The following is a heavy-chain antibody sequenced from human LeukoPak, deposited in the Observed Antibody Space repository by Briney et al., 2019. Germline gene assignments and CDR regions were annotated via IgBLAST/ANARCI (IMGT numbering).Heavy chain of an antibody. CDR2: IIPIFGTA. J-gene: IGHJ6*03. CDR3: ARPSRLELRTLYYYYMDV. D-gene: IGHD1-7*01. CDR1: GYTFTSYG. V-gene: IGHV1-69*13. Sequence: ASVKVSCKASGYTFTSYGISWVRQAPGQGLEWMGGIIPIFGTANYAQKFQGRVTITADESTSTAYMELSSLRSEDTAVYYCARPSRLELRTLYYYYMDVWGKGTTVTVSS.